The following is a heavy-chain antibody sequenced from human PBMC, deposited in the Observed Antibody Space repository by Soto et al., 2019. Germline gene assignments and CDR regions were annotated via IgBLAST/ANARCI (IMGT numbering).Heavy chain of an antibody. D-gene: IGHD6-13*01. Sequence: EVQLLESGGGLVQPGGSLRLSCAASGFTFSSYAMSWVRQAPGKGLEWVSAISGSGGSTYYADSVKGRFTISRDNSKNTLYLQMNSLRAEDTAVYYCAKDVREAAAAPDAVDYWGPGTLVTVSS. J-gene: IGHJ4*02. CDR2: ISGSGGST. CDR3: AKDVREAAAAPDAVDY. V-gene: IGHV3-23*01. CDR1: GFTFSSYA.